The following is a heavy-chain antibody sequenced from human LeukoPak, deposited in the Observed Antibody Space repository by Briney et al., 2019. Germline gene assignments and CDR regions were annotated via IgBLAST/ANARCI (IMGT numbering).Heavy chain of an antibody. CDR1: GGSFSGYY. Sequence: SETLSLTCAVYGGSFSGYYWSWIRQPPGKGLEWIGEINHSGSTNYNPSLKSRVTISVDTSKNQFSLKLSFVTAADTAVYYCARGWGDIVPPLDYWGQGTLVTVSS. CDR2: INHSGST. J-gene: IGHJ4*02. V-gene: IGHV4-34*01. CDR3: ARGWGDIVPPLDY. D-gene: IGHD2-15*01.